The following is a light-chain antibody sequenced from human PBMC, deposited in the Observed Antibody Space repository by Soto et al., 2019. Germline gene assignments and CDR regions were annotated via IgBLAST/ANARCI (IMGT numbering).Light chain of an antibody. CDR2: ETY. CDR1: SSNIGVNY. J-gene: IGLJ3*02. Sequence: QSVVTQTPSASGTPGQRVTFSCSGGSSNIGVNYVSWFQQLPGMAPKLLIYETYKRPSGVPDRFSGSKSGTSASLASSCLQSEDEADDYCAAWDDNLNVVVFGGGTKRTVL. CDR3: AAWDDNLNVVV. V-gene: IGLV1-44*01.